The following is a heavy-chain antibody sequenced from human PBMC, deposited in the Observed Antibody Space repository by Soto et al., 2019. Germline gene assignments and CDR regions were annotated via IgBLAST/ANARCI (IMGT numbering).Heavy chain of an antibody. CDR3: ARGGVAVAGSAYYGMDV. Sequence: SETLSLTCAVYGGSFSGYYWSWIRQPPGKGLEWIGEINHSGSTNYNPSLKSRVTISVDTSKNQFSLKLSSVTAADTAVYYCARGGVAVAGSAYYGMDVWGQGXTVTVSS. D-gene: IGHD6-19*01. J-gene: IGHJ6*02. CDR2: INHSGST. CDR1: GGSFSGYY. V-gene: IGHV4-34*01.